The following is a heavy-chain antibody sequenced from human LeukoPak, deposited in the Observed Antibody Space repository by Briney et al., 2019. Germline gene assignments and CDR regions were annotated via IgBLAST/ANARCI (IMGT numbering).Heavy chain of an antibody. CDR1: GGTFSSYA. J-gene: IGHJ4*02. V-gene: IGHV1-69*05. D-gene: IGHD3-9*01. CDR3: ARTIRYFDWFHY. Sequence: ASVKVSCKASGGTFSSYAISWVRQAPGQGLEWMGRLIPIFGTAKYAQKFQGRVTITTDESTSTAYMELSSLRSEDTAVYYCARTIRYFDWFHYWGQGTLVTVSS. CDR2: LIPIFGTA.